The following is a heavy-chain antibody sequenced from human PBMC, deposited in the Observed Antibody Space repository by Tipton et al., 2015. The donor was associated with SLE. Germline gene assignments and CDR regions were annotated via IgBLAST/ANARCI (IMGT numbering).Heavy chain of an antibody. D-gene: IGHD6-19*01. J-gene: IGHJ4*02. V-gene: IGHV4-39*01. Sequence: LRLSCTVSGDSVTSSRYYWGWIRQSPGKGLVWIGSLHYNGNTYYNPSLKSRVTTSVDTSKNQFSLRLTSVTAADTAVYYCARGPFQRWPPGAYWGQGTLVTVSS. CDR1: GDSVTSSRYY. CDR2: LHYNGNT. CDR3: ARGPFQRWPPGAY.